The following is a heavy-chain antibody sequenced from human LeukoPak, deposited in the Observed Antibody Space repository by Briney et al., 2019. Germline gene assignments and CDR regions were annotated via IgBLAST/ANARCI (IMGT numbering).Heavy chain of an antibody. CDR3: AELRFTMTTVTTFDY. D-gene: IGHD4-17*01. Sequence: PGGSLRLSCAASGFTFSSYEMNWVRQAPGKGLEWVSYISSSGSTIYYADSVKGRFTISRDNAKNSLYLQMNSLRAEDTAVYYCAELRFTMTTVTTFDYWGQGTLVTVSS. CDR2: ISSSGSTI. V-gene: IGHV3-48*03. CDR1: GFTFSSYE. J-gene: IGHJ4*02.